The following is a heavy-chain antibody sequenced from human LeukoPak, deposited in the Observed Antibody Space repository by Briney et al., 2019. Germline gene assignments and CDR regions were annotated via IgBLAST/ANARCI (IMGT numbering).Heavy chain of an antibody. J-gene: IGHJ3*01. CDR3: AKERGGWTFDL. CDR2: FNPNNGGT. D-gene: IGHD6-19*01. V-gene: IGHV1-2*02. CDR1: GYSFTAYY. Sequence: GASVKVSCKASGYSFTAYYIHWVRQAPGQGLEWMGWFNPNNGGTNYAQKFQGRVTMTRDTSISTAFMELSSLMSDDTAVYYCAKERGGWTFDLWGQGTMVTVSS.